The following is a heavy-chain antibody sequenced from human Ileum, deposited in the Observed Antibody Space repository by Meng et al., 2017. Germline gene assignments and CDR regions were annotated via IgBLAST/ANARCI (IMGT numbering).Heavy chain of an antibody. D-gene: IGHD3-9*01. Sequence: VQVRQVGACRLKPSDTLSLTCAVYGGSCSNYYFAWIRQSPGKGLEWIGEIHPSGSTYYSPSLQSRVTITLDTSKNQFSLTLNSVTAADTAVYYCARGDDWAKSGNFWGQGTLVTVSS. V-gene: IGHV4-34*01. J-gene: IGHJ4*02. CDR1: GGSCSNYY. CDR2: IHPSGST. CDR3: ARGDDWAKSGNF.